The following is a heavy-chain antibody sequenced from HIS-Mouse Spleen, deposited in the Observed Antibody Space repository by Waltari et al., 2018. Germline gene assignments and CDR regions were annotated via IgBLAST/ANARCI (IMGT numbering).Heavy chain of an antibody. Sequence: QVQLVESGGGVVQPGRSLRLSCAASGFTFSSYGMHWVRQATGSGRGWIGSIYYSGGTYYNPSLKSRCTISVDTSKNQFSLKLSSVTAADTAVYYCARVGGVYSGYDYDAFDIWGQGTMVTVSS. D-gene: IGHD5-12*01. CDR2: IYYSGGT. V-gene: IGHV4-39*07. CDR3: ARVGGVYSGYDYDAFDI. J-gene: IGHJ3*02. CDR1: GFTFSSYG.